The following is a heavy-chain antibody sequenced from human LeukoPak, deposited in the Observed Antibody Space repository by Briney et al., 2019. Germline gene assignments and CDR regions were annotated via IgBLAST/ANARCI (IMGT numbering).Heavy chain of an antibody. CDR1: GGTFSNFA. J-gene: IGHJ6*03. CDR3: ARGRGSECSSTSCYDGYYYYYYMDV. Sequence: ASVKVSCKTSGGTFSNFAISWVRQAPGQGLEWMGIINPSGGSTSYAQKFQGRVTMTRDTSTSTVYMELSSLRSEDTAVYYCARGRGSECSSTSCYDGYYYYYYMDVWGKGTTVTVSS. V-gene: IGHV1-46*01. D-gene: IGHD2-2*01. CDR2: INPSGGST.